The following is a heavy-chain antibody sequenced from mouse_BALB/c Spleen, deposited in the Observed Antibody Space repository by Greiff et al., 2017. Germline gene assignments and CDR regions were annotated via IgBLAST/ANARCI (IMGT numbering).Heavy chain of an antibody. D-gene: IGHD5-1*01. Sequence: VQLQQSGAELVKPGASVKLSCTASGFNIKDTYMHWVKQRPEQGLEWIGRIDPANGNTKYDPKFQGKATITADTSSNTAYLQLSSLTSEDTAVYYCARSGGTYEGAWFAYWGQGTLVTVS. CDR3: ARSGGTYEGAWFAY. J-gene: IGHJ3*01. CDR2: IDPANGNT. V-gene: IGHV14-3*02. CDR1: GFNIKDTY.